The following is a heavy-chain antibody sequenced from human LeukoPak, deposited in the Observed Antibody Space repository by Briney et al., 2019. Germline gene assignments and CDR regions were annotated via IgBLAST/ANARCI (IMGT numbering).Heavy chain of an antibody. D-gene: IGHD3-16*02. CDR1: GYTFTSYA. J-gene: IGHJ4*02. Sequence: ASVKVSCKASGYTFTSYAMHWVRQAPGQRLEWMGWINTGNGNTKYSQKFQGRVTITRDTSASTAYMELSSLRSEDTAVYYCARESLSREFDYWGQGTLVTVSS. CDR2: INTGNGNT. CDR3: ARESLSREFDY. V-gene: IGHV1-3*04.